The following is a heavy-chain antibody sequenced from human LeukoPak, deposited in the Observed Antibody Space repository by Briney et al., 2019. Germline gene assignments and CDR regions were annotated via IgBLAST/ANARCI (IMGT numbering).Heavy chain of an antibody. Sequence: GASVKVSCKASGGTFSSYAISWVRQAPGQGLEWMGRIIPIFGTANYAQKFRGRVTITADKSTSTAYMELSSLRSEDTAVYYCARAAGFGYCSSTSCYDHYYYYYMDVWGKGTTVTVSS. CDR1: GGTFSSYA. V-gene: IGHV1-69*06. J-gene: IGHJ6*03. CDR2: IIPIFGTA. D-gene: IGHD2-2*01. CDR3: ARAAGFGYCSSTSCYDHYYYYYMDV.